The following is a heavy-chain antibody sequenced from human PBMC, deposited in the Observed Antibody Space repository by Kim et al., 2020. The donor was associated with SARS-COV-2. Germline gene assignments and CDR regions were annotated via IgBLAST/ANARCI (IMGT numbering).Heavy chain of an antibody. Sequence: APGFTGRFVFSLDTSVSTAYLQISSLKAEDTAVYYCARGINDYGDYVFDYWGQGTLVTVSS. V-gene: IGHV7-4-1*02. CDR3: ARGINDYGDYVFDY. J-gene: IGHJ4*02. D-gene: IGHD4-17*01.